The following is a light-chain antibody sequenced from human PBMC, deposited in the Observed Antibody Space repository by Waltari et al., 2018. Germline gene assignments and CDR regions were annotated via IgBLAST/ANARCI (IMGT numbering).Light chain of an antibody. Sequence: QSALTQPASVSGSPGQSITISCTGTSSDIGGYNYVFWYHQVPGKAPRLIIYDVSYRPSGVSSRFSGSKSGNTASLTISGLQAGDEADYFCSSYIDSTTLELFGGGTSLTVL. J-gene: IGLJ2*01. CDR1: SSDIGGYNY. CDR3: SSYIDSTTLEL. CDR2: DVS. V-gene: IGLV2-14*03.